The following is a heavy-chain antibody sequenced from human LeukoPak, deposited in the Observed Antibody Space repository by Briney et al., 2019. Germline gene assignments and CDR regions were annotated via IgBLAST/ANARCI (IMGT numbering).Heavy chain of an antibody. J-gene: IGHJ4*02. CDR3: AREGGWATTANDY. CDR1: GFAFSTYE. V-gene: IGHV3-48*03. Sequence: GGSLRLSCTASGFAFSTYEMNWVRQAPGKGLEWVSYISGSGSTIYYADSVKGRFTISRDNAKNSLYLQMSSLRAEDTALYYCAREGGWATTANDYWGQGTLVTVSS. CDR2: ISGSGSTI. D-gene: IGHD1-1*01.